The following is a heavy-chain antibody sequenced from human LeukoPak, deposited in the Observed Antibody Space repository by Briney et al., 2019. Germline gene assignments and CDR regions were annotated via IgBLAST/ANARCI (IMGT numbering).Heavy chain of an antibody. CDR1: GFTFSSYS. Sequence: GGSLRLSCAASGFTFSSYSRNWVRQAPGKGLEWVSSISSSSSYIYYADSVKGRFTISRDNAKNSLYLQMNSLRAEDTAVYYCARGVTGAYCGGDCYSGIHYWGQGTLVTVSS. J-gene: IGHJ4*02. D-gene: IGHD2-21*02. CDR3: ARGVTGAYCGGDCYSGIHY. CDR2: ISSSSSYI. V-gene: IGHV3-21*01.